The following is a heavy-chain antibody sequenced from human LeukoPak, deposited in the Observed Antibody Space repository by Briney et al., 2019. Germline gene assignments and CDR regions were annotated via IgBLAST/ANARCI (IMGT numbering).Heavy chain of an antibody. CDR2: IHFDGNNK. Sequence: GGSLRLSCAASGFTFSNYGMHWVRQAPGKGLEWVAFIHFDGNNKYYADSVKGRFTISRDNSKNTLYLQMNSLRAEDTAVYYCARGMRTPYAYIFMDVWGKGTTVTVSS. CDR1: GFTFSNYG. CDR3: ARGMRTPYAYIFMDV. J-gene: IGHJ6*03. V-gene: IGHV3-30*02. D-gene: IGHD5-24*01.